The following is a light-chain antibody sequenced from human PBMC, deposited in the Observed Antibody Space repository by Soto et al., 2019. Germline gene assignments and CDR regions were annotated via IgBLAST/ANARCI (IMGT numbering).Light chain of an antibody. Sequence: AIQMTQSPSSLSASVGDRVTITCRASQGIRNELGWYQQKPGKAPKLLIYAASSLQSGVPSRFSGSGSGTDFTLTISSVQPEEFVTYYCLQDYNYPRTFGPGTKVDIK. CDR1: QGIRNE. CDR2: AAS. V-gene: IGKV1-6*01. J-gene: IGKJ3*01. CDR3: LQDYNYPRT.